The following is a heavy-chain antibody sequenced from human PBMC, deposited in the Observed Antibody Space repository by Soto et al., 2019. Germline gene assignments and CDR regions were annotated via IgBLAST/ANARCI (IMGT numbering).Heavy chain of an antibody. V-gene: IGHV3-23*01. D-gene: IGHD6-13*01. Sequence: GGSLRLSCAASGFTFSSSAMSWVRQAPGRGLEWFSTISGSGGTPYYADSVKGRFTISRDNSKNTMYLVLNSLRDEDTAVYYCAMGLAAAGPLDYWGQGNLVTVSS. CDR3: AMGLAAAGPLDY. CDR2: ISGSGGTP. J-gene: IGHJ4*02. CDR1: GFTFSSSA.